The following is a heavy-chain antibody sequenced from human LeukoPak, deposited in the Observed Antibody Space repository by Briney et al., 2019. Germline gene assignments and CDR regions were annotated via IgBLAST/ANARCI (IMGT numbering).Heavy chain of an antibody. J-gene: IGHJ5*02. CDR3: ARVLSSSWYGGWFDP. CDR2: INHSGST. V-gene: IGHV4-34*01. Sequence: SETLSLTCAVYGVSFSGYYWSWLRQPPGKGLEWIGEINHSGSTNYNPSLKSRVTISVDTSKNQFSLKLSSVTAADTAVYYCARVLSSSWYGGWFDPWGQGTLVTVSS. D-gene: IGHD6-13*01. CDR1: GVSFSGYY.